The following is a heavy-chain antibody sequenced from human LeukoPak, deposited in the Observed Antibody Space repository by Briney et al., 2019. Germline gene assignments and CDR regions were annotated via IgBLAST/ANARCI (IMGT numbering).Heavy chain of an antibody. CDR1: GLTFSSHW. CDR3: AKDGIVSSGWYRILGGYYYGMDV. D-gene: IGHD6-19*01. V-gene: IGHV3-30*18. J-gene: IGHJ6*02. CDR2: ISYDGSNK. Sequence: GGSLRLSCAASGLTFSSHWMHWVRQAPGKGLEWVAVISYDGSNKYYADSVKGRFTISRDNSKNTLCLQMNSLRAEDTAVYYCAKDGIVSSGWYRILGGYYYGMDVWGQGTTVTVSS.